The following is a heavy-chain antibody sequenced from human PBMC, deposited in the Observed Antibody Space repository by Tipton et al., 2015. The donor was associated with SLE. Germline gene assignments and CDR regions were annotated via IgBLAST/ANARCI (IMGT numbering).Heavy chain of an antibody. V-gene: IGHV4-34*01. CDR1: GGSFSGYF. D-gene: IGHD2-21*01. CDR2: GDDEGYP. Sequence: TLSLTCALYGGSFSGYFWTWIRQPPGKGLEWIGEGDDEGYPNYNPSLGSRVSISIDRTENQFSLKLSSVTAADTAVYYCARAIRFFDYWGRGTLVTVSS. J-gene: IGHJ4*02. CDR3: ARAIRFFDY.